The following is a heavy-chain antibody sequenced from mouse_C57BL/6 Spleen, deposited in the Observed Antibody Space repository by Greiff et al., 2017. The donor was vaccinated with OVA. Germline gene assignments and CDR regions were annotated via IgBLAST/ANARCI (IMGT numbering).Heavy chain of an antibody. D-gene: IGHD4-1*01. CDR1: GYTFTSYW. Sequence: QVQLQQSGAELVKPGASVKMSCKASGYTFTSYWITWVKQTPGQGLEWIGDIYPGSGSTNYNEKFKSKATLTVDTSSSTAYMQLSSLTSEDSAVYYCARRELGTGFAYWGQGTLVTVSA. CDR3: ARRELGTGFAY. CDR2: IYPGSGST. J-gene: IGHJ3*01. V-gene: IGHV1-55*01.